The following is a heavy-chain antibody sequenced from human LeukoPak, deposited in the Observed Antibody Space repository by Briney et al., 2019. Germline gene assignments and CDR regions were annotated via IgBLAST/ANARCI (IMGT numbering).Heavy chain of an antibody. CDR2: INHSGST. J-gene: IGHJ4*02. Sequence: SETLSLTCAVYGGSFSGYYWSWIRQPPGKGLEWIGEINHSGSTNYNPSLKSRVTISVDTSKNQFSLELSSVTAADTAVYYCARLPLRITMVRGVISFDYWGQGTLVTVSS. CDR3: ARLPLRITMVRGVISFDY. CDR1: GGSFSGYY. V-gene: IGHV4-34*01. D-gene: IGHD3-10*01.